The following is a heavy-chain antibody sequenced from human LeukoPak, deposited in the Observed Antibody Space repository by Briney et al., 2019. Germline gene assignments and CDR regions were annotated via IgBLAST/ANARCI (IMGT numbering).Heavy chain of an antibody. Sequence: SETLSLTCTVSGGSISSSSYYWGWIRQPPGKGLEWIGNIYYSGSTYYNPSLKSRVTISVDTSKNQFSLKLSSVTAADTAVYYCARKAPGKLRDAFDIWGQGTMVTVSS. CDR1: GGSISSSSYY. D-gene: IGHD3-10*01. J-gene: IGHJ3*02. CDR2: IYYSGST. CDR3: ARKAPGKLRDAFDI. V-gene: IGHV4-39*07.